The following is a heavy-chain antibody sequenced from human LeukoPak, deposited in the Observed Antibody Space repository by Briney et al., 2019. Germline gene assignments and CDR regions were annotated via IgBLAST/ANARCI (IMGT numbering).Heavy chain of an antibody. J-gene: IGHJ5*02. CDR3: ARSYYDTRGRFDP. CDR2: IHHSGTT. Sequence: SETLSLTCTVSGYSISNGYYWGWVRQPPGKGLEWIGTIHHSGTTYYSPSLRSRVTTSVDTSKNQFSLSLSSATAADTAVYYCARSYYDTRGRFDPWGQGTLVTVSS. D-gene: IGHD3-22*01. CDR1: GYSISNGYY. V-gene: IGHV4-38-2*02.